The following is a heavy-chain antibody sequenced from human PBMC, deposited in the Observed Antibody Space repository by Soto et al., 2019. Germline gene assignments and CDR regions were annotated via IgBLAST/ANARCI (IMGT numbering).Heavy chain of an antibody. CDR1: GYTFTSYG. J-gene: IGHJ5*02. CDR2: ISAYNGNT. V-gene: IGHV1-18*04. D-gene: IGHD2-15*01. Sequence: GASVKVSCKASGYTFTSYGISWVRQAPGQGLEWMGWISAYNGNTNYAQKLQGRVTMTTDTSTSTAYMELRSLRSDDTAVYDCARVGGVCSGGSCQAWFDPWGQGTLVTVSS. CDR3: ARVGGVCSGGSCQAWFDP.